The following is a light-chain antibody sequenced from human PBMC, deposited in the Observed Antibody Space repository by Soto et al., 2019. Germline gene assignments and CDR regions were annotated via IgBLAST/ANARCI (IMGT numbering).Light chain of an antibody. Sequence: QSVLTQPASVSGSPGQSITISCTGTSSDVGGYNYVSWYQLHPGKAPKLIIYEVSNRPSGVSNRFSGSKSGNTASLTISGLQPEDEADYYCSSYTTSTTVVFGTGTKVTVL. J-gene: IGLJ1*01. V-gene: IGLV2-14*01. CDR2: EVS. CDR1: SSDVGGYNY. CDR3: SSYTTSTTVV.